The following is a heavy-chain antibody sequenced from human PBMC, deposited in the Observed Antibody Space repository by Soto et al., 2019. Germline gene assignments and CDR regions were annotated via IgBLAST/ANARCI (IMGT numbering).Heavy chain of an antibody. CDR2: INSDGSST. Sequence: GGSLRLSCAASGLPFSSYGMHWVRQAPGKGLVWVSRINSDGSSTSYADSVKGRFTISRDNAKNTLYLQMNSLRAEDTAVYYCAIRASYYDSSGYFDYWGQGTLVTVSS. CDR1: GLPFSSYG. V-gene: IGHV3-74*01. CDR3: AIRASYYDSSGYFDY. J-gene: IGHJ4*02. D-gene: IGHD3-22*01.